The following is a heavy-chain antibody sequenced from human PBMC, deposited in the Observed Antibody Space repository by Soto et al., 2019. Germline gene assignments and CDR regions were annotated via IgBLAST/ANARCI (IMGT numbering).Heavy chain of an antibody. V-gene: IGHV4-39*01. D-gene: IGHD3-10*01. J-gene: IGHJ6*03. CDR3: ARHYGYYSHYMDV. CDR2: IYYSGST. CDR1: GDSISNNNVY. Sequence: PSETLSLTCTVSGDSISNNNVYWGWIRQPPGKGLEWIGTIYYSGSTYYNPSLKSRVTISVDTSNNQLSLKLSSVTAADTAVYYCARHYGYYSHYMDVWTKGTTVTVSS.